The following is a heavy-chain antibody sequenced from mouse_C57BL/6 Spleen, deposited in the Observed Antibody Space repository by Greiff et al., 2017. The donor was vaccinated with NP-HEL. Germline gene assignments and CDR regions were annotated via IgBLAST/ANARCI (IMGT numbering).Heavy chain of an antibody. CDR1: GCTFTSYW. Sequence: QVQLQQPGAELVKPGASVKLSCKASGCTFTSYWMHWVKQRPGRGLEWIGRIDPNSGGTKYNEKFKSKATLTVDKPSSTAYMQLSSLTSEDSAVYYCARPTLTTVVPWYFDVWGTGTTVTVSS. CDR2: IDPNSGGT. V-gene: IGHV1-72*01. J-gene: IGHJ1*03. D-gene: IGHD1-1*01. CDR3: ARPTLTTVVPWYFDV.